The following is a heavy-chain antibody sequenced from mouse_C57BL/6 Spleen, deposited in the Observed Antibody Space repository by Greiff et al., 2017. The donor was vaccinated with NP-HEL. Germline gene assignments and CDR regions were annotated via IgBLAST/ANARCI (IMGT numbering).Heavy chain of an antibody. CDR2: ISSGGSYT. CDR1: GFTFSSYG. J-gene: IGHJ3*01. Sequence: EVKLVESGGDLVKPGGSLKLSCAASGFTFSSYGMSWVRQTPDKRLEWVATISSGGSYTYYPDSVKGRFTISRDNAKNTLYLQMSSLKSEDTAMYYCARQEEVYYSNYGGAYWGQGTLVTVSA. CDR3: ARQEEVYYSNYGGAY. V-gene: IGHV5-6*01. D-gene: IGHD2-5*01.